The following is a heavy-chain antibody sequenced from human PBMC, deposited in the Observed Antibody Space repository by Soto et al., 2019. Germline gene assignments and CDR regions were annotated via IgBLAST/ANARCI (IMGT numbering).Heavy chain of an antibody. J-gene: IGHJ5*02. CDR3: ARDLGGYDVWSGSVVDP. V-gene: IGHV1-18*01. Sequence: ASLKVSCKASGYTFTSYGISWVRQAPGQGLEWMGWISAYNGNTNYAQKLQGRVTMTTDTSTSTAYMELRSLRSDDTAVYYCARDLGGYDVWSGSVVDPWGQGTLVTVSS. CDR2: ISAYNGNT. D-gene: IGHD3-3*01. CDR1: GYTFTSYG.